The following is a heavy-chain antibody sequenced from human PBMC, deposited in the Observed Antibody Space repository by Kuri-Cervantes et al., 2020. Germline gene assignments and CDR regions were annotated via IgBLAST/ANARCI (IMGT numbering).Heavy chain of an antibody. CDR3: ARAYEDMITKDY. J-gene: IGHJ4*02. D-gene: IGHD3-16*01. CDR2: INPSGGST. Sequence: ASVKVSCKASGYTFTSYYMHWVRQAPGQRLEWMGIINPSGGSTSYAQKFQGRVTITADESTSTAYMELSSLRSEDTAVYYCARAYEDMITKDYWGQGTLVTVSS. CDR1: GYTFTSYY. V-gene: IGHV1-46*01.